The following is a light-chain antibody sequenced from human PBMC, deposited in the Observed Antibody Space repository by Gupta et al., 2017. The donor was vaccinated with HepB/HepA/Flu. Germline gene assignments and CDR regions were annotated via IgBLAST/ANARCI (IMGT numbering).Light chain of an antibody. Sequence: QSALTQPPSASGSPGPSVTISCTGTSSDVGAYKYVSWYQQHPGKAPKLIIYEVSKWPSGVPDRFSGSKSGNTASLTVSGLQAEDEADYYCSSYAGSNNVVFGGGTKVTVL. CDR1: SSDVGAYKY. CDR3: SSYAGSNNVV. J-gene: IGLJ2*01. V-gene: IGLV2-8*01. CDR2: EVS.